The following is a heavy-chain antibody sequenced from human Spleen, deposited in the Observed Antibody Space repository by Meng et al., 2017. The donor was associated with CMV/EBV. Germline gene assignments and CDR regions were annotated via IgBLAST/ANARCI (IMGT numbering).Heavy chain of an antibody. J-gene: IGHJ5*02. V-gene: IGHV4-34*01. CDR2: VYHSGSA. CDR3: ARGRRFDP. CDR1: GGSFSGYY. Sequence: QVQLQQWGAGLLRPSETLSLTCAVYGGSFSGYYWSWIRQPPGKGLEWIGFVYHSGSAYYNPSLKPRLTLSVDTPQNQFSLKLKSVTAADTAIYYCARGRRFDPWGRGTLVTVSS.